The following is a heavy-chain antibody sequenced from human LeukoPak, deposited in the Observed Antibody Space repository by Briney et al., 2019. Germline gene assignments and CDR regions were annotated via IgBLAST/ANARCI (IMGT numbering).Heavy chain of an antibody. J-gene: IGHJ4*02. CDR2: IYYSGAT. CDR1: GGSIGSHY. D-gene: IGHD2-2*01. Sequence: SETLSLTCTISGGSIGSHYWAWTRQPPGTGLEWIGSIYYSGATYYNPSLKSRVTISVDTSTSQFSLTLTSVTAADTAVYFCARASVAAEIVRDLDSWGPGILLTVSP. CDR3: ARASVAAEIVRDLDS. V-gene: IGHV4-39*01.